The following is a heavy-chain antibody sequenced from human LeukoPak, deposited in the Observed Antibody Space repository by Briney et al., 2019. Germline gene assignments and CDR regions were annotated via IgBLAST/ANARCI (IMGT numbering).Heavy chain of an antibody. CDR1: GYTFTGYY. Sequence: ASVKVSCKASGYTFTGYYMHWVRQAPGQGLEWMGWINPNSGGTNYAQKFQGRVTMTRDTPISTAYMELSRLRSDDTAVYYCARGRRYGGPTSNWFDPWGQGTLVTVSS. D-gene: IGHD1-26*01. J-gene: IGHJ5*02. CDR2: INPNSGGT. V-gene: IGHV1-2*02. CDR3: ARGRRYGGPTSNWFDP.